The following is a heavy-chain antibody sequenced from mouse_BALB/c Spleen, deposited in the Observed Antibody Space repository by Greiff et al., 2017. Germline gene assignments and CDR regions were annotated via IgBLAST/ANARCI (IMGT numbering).Heavy chain of an antibody. CDR1: GYTFTSYN. CDR3: ARSGLRPYWYFDV. D-gene: IGHD1-2*01. J-gene: IGHJ1*01. CDR2: IYPGNGDT. V-gene: IGHV1-12*01. Sequence: QVQLKQPGAELVKPGASVKMSCKASGYTFTSYNMHWVKQTPGQGLEWIGAIYPGNGDTSYNQKFKGKATLTADKSSSTAYMQLSSLTSEDSAVYYCARSGLRPYWYFDVWGAGTTVTVSS.